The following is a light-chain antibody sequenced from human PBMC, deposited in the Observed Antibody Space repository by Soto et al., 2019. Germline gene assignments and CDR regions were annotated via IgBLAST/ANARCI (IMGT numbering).Light chain of an antibody. CDR2: GTS. CDR3: QQYGTSPWT. Sequence: EIVLTQSPATPSLSPGERATLSCRASQSVSSYLAWYQQKPGQAPRLLIYGTSSRATGIPDRFSGSGSGTDFTLTINGLEPEDFAMYFCQQYGTSPWTFGQGTKVDI. J-gene: IGKJ1*01. V-gene: IGKV3-20*01. CDR1: QSVSSY.